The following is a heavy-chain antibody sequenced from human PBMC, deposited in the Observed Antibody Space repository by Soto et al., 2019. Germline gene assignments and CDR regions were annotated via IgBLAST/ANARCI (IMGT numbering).Heavy chain of an antibody. D-gene: IGHD3-10*01. J-gene: IGHJ4*02. Sequence: SETLSLTCTVSGGSISSGGYYWSWIRQHPGKGLEWIGYIYYSGSTYYNPSLKSRVTISVDTSKNQFSLKLSSVTAADTAVYYCARGGYGSGRTSGFSDDEHFDYWGQGTLVTVSS. CDR2: IYYSGST. CDR1: GGSISSGGYY. CDR3: ARGGYGSGRTSGFSDDEHFDY. V-gene: IGHV4-31*02.